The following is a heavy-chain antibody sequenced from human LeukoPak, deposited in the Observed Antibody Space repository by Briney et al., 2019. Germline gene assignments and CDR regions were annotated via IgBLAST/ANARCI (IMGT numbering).Heavy chain of an antibody. CDR2: INPNSGGT. CDR1: GYTFTGYY. D-gene: IGHD2-15*01. J-gene: IGHJ4*02. Sequence: ASVKVSCKASGYTFTGYYMHWVRQAPGQGLEWMGWINPNSGGTNYAQKFQGRVTMTRDTSISTAYMELSRLRSDDTAVYYCARARRQYCSGGSCYVYWGQGTLITVSS. CDR3: ARARRQYCSGGSCYVY. V-gene: IGHV1-2*02.